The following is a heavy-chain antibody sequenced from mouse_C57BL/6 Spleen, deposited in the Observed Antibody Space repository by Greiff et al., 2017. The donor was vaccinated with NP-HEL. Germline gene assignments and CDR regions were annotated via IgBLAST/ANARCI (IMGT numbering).Heavy chain of an antibody. J-gene: IGHJ4*01. D-gene: IGHD3-2*02. CDR2: IDPNSGGT. Sequence: QVHVKQPGAELVKPGASVKLSCKASGYTFTSYWMHWVKQRPGRGLEWIGRIDPNSGGTKYNEKFKSKATLTVDKPSSTAYMQLSSLTSEDSAVYYCARERRLKDYYAMDYWGQGTSVTVSS. CDR1: GYTFTSYW. V-gene: IGHV1-72*01. CDR3: ARERRLKDYYAMDY.